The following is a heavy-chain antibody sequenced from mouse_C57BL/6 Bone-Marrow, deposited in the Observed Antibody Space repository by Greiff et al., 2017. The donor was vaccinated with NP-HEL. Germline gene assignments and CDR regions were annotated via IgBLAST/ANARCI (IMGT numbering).Heavy chain of an antibody. CDR2: ISYDGSN. V-gene: IGHV3-6*01. Sequence: EVKLQESGPGLVKPSQSLSLTCSVTGYSITSGYYWNWIRQFPGNKLEWMGYISYDGSNNYNPSLKNRISITRDTSKNQFFLKLNSVTTEDTATYYCAREESYYYGSSWYFDVWGTGTTVTVSS. CDR1: GYSITSGYY. CDR3: AREESYYYGSSWYFDV. J-gene: IGHJ1*03. D-gene: IGHD1-1*01.